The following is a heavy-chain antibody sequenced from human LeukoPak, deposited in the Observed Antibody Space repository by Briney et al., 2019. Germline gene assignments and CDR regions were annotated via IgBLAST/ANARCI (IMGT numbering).Heavy chain of an antibody. CDR1: GGTFSSYA. V-gene: IGHV1-69*13. CDR2: IIPIFGTA. J-gene: IGHJ6*02. CDR3: ARGYCSSTSCYGWGYGMDV. Sequence: SVKVSCKASGGTFSSYAISWVRQAPGQGLEWMGGIIPIFGTANYAQKFQGRVTITADESTSTAYMELSSLRSEDTAVYYCARGYCSSTSCYGWGYGMDVWGQGTTVTVSS. D-gene: IGHD2-2*01.